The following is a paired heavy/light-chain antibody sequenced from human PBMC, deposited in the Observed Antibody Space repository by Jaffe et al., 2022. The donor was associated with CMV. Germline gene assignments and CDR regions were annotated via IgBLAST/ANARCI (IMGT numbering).Light chain of an antibody. CDR3: NSRDSSGNHLGV. CDR2: GKN. J-gene: IGLJ2*01. Sequence: SSELTQDPAVSVALGQTVRITCQGDSLRSYYASWYQQKPGQAPVLVIYGKNNRPSGIPDRFSGSSSGNTASLTITGAQAEDEADYYCNSRDSSGNHLGVFGGGTKLTVL. CDR1: SLRSYY. V-gene: IGLV3-19*01.
Heavy chain of an antibody. D-gene: IGHD1-26*01. V-gene: IGHV3-48*03. CDR3: ARVGIVGAMPFYYYYYMDV. CDR2: ISSSGSTI. CDR1: GFTFSSYE. Sequence: EVQLVESGGGLVQPGGSLRLSCAASGFTFSSYEMNWVRQAPGKGLEWVSYISSSGSTIYYADSVKGRFTISRDNAKNSLYLQMNSLRAEDTAVYYCARVGIVGAMPFYYYYYMDVWGKGTTVTVSS. J-gene: IGHJ6*03.